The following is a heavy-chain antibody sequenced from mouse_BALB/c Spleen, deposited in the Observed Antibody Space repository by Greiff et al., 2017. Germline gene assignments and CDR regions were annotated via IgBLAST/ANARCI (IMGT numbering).Heavy chain of an antibody. CDR3: AREGDGYGY. V-gene: IGHV5-4*02. J-gene: IGHJ2*01. Sequence: EVKLMESGGGLVKPGGSLKLSCAASGFTFSDYYMYWVRQTPEKRLEWVATISDGGSYTYYPDSVKGRFTISRDNAKNNLYLQMSSLKSEDTAMYYCAREGDGYGYWGQGTTLTVSS. CDR2: ISDGGSYT. CDR1: GFTFSDYY. D-gene: IGHD2-3*01.